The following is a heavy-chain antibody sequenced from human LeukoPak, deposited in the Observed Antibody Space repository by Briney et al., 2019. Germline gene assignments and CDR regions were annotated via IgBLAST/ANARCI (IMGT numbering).Heavy chain of an antibody. CDR3: AREGKNYYDSSGYPFDY. CDR1: GGSISSGSYY. CDR2: IHTSGST. D-gene: IGHD3-22*01. V-gene: IGHV4-61*02. J-gene: IGHJ4*02. Sequence: PSQTLSLTCTVSGGSISSGSYYWIWIRQPAGKGLEWNGRIHTSGSTNYNPSLKSRVSISVDTTKNQFYLKLSSVTAEDTAVYYCAREGKNYYDSSGYPFDYWGQGTLVTVSS.